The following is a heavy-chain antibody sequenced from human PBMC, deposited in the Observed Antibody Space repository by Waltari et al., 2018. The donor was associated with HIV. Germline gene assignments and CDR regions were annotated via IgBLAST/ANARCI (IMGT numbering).Heavy chain of an antibody. CDR1: GYTFTGYY. J-gene: IGHJ3*02. D-gene: IGHD3-22*01. Sequence: QVQLVQSGAEVKKPGASVKVPCKASGYTFTGYYLHWVRQAPGQGLEWMGWINPNSGGTNDAQKFQGRVTMTRDTSISTAYMELGRLRSDDTAVYYCARVDGDYYDSSGYYGAFDIWGQGTMVTVSS. CDR3: ARVDGDYYDSSGYYGAFDI. CDR2: INPNSGGT. V-gene: IGHV1-2*02.